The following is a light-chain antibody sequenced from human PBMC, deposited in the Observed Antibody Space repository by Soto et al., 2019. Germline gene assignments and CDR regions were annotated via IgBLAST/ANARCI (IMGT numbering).Light chain of an antibody. CDR1: QSVRSN. J-gene: IGKJ1*01. V-gene: IGKV3-15*01. Sequence: EIVMTQSPDTVYVSPGERATLSCRASQSVRSNLAWYQQKPGQAPRLLIHGASTRAPGFPARFSGSGSGTDFTLTISSLQSEDFAVYYCQQYDNWPWTFGQGTKVDIK. CDR3: QQYDNWPWT. CDR2: GAS.